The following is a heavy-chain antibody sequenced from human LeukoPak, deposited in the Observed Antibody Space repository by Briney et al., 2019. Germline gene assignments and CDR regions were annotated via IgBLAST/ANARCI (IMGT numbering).Heavy chain of an antibody. CDR1: GFTFSSYD. CDR2: IYHSWST. D-gene: IGHD3-10*01. J-gene: IGHJ4*02. V-gene: IGHV4-38-2*01. Sequence: GSLRLSCAASGFTFSSYDMTGVRQAPGKGLDWIGGIYHSWSTYYNPSLKSRVTISVDTSKNEFSLKLRSLTAADTAVYYCASHYGSGSYYNITALFDYWGQGTLVTVSS. CDR3: ASHYGSGSYYNITALFDY.